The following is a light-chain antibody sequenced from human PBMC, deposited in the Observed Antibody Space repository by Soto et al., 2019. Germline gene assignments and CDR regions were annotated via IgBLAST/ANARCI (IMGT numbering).Light chain of an antibody. Sequence: QSALAQPRSVSGSPGQSVTISCTGTSSDVGGYDFVSWYQQLPGKAPKLMIFDVTKRSSGVPDRFSVYKSGNSASLTISGLQAEDEDEYYCCSYAGSYNLGVFGGGTKLTVL. CDR2: DVT. CDR3: CSYAGSYNLGV. J-gene: IGLJ3*02. CDR1: SSDVGGYDF. V-gene: IGLV2-11*01.